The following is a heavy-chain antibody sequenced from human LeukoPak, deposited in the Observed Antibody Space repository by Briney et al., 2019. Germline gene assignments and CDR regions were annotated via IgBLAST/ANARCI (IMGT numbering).Heavy chain of an antibody. J-gene: IGHJ4*02. CDR2: IYYSGNT. CDR1: GGSISSYY. CDR3: TREGPPVHYTGYYDY. V-gene: IGHV4-59*01. Sequence: PSETLSLTCTVSGGSISSYYWSWIRQPPGKGLEWIGYIYYSGNTNYNPSLKSRVTISVDTSKNQFSLKLTSVTAADSAVYYCTREGPPVHYTGYYDYWSQGTLVTVSS. D-gene: IGHD3-9*01.